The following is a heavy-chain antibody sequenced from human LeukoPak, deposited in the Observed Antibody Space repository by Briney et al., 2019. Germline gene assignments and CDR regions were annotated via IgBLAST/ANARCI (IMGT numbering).Heavy chain of an antibody. CDR3: ARGITIFGVVPGDY. J-gene: IGHJ4*02. CDR1: GDSVSSNSAA. V-gene: IGHV6-1*01. D-gene: IGHD3-3*01. CDR2: TYYRSKWYN. Sequence: SQTLSLTCAVSGDSVSSNSAAWNWIRQSPSRGLEWLGRTYYRSKWYNDYAVSVKSRITINPDTSKNQFSLQLNSVTPEDTAVYYCARGITIFGVVPGDYWGQGTLVTVSS.